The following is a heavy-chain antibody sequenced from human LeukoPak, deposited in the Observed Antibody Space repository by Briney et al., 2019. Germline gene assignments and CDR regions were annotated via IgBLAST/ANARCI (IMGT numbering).Heavy chain of an antibody. CDR1: GFTFSSYS. D-gene: IGHD2-21*01. J-gene: IGHJ4*02. CDR2: ITSGSTTI. V-gene: IGHV3-48*02. Sequence: GGSLRLSCAASGFTFSSYSMNWVRQAPGKGLEWVSYITSGSTTIYYADSVKGRFTISRDNVKNSLYLQMNSLKDEDTAVYYCARLAGLAFDYWGQGTLVTVSS. CDR3: ARLAGLAFDY.